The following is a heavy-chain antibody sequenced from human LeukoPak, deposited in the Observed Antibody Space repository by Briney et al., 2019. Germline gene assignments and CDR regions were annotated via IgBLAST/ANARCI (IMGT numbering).Heavy chain of an antibody. Sequence: SETLSLTCTVSGGSISSYYWSWIRQPAGKGLEWIGRIYTSGSTNYNPSLKSRVTMSVDTSKNQFSLKLSSVTAADTAVYYCARVQLERRRLFADYWGQGTLVTVSS. CDR1: GGSISSYY. D-gene: IGHD1-1*01. J-gene: IGHJ4*02. CDR3: ARVQLERRRLFADY. CDR2: IYTSGST. V-gene: IGHV4-4*07.